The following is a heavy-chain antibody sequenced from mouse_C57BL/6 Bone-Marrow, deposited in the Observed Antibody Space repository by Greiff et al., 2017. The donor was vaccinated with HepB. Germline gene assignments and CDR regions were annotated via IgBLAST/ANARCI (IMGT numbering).Heavy chain of an antibody. Sequence: EVQRVESEGGLVQPGSSMKLSCTASGFTFSDYYMAWVRQVPEKGLEWVANINYDGSSTYYLDSLKSRFIISRDNAKNILYLQMSSLKSEDTATYYCARDDGYDGFAYWGQGTLVTVSA. CDR2: INYDGSST. V-gene: IGHV5-16*01. J-gene: IGHJ3*01. D-gene: IGHD2-2*01. CDR1: GFTFSDYY. CDR3: ARDDGYDGFAY.